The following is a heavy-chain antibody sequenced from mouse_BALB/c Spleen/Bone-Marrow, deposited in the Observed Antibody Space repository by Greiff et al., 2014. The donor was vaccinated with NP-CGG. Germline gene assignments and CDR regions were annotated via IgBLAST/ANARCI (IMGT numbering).Heavy chain of an antibody. Sequence: VQLVESGAELVRPGTSVKVSCKTSGYAFTDYLMEWLKQRPGQGLEWIGVINPGSGSTNYNEKYKDKATLTADEPSSTAYIQLSSLTSDDSAVYFCARYDGYFDYWGQGTTLTVSS. CDR2: INPGSGST. CDR3: ARYDGYFDY. D-gene: IGHD2-3*01. J-gene: IGHJ2*01. CDR1: GYAFTDYL. V-gene: IGHV1-54*01.